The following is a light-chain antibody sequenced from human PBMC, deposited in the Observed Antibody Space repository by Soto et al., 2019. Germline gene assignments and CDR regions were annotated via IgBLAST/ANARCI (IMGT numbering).Light chain of an antibody. CDR2: EVV. J-gene: IGLJ1*01. CDR3: KSYAGSNTYV. CDR1: KNDIGAYDF. Sequence: QSALTQPPSASGSPGQSVTISCTGTKNDIGAYDFVSWYQHHPGKAPRLIIYEVVQRPAGVPERFSGSKSGNTASLTVSGLQAVDEADYFCKSYAGSNTYVFGSGTKVTVL. V-gene: IGLV2-8*01.